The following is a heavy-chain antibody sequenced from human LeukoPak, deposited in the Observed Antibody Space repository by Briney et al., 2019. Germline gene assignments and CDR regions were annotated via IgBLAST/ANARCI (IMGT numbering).Heavy chain of an antibody. D-gene: IGHD5-24*01. Sequence: GRSLRLSCAASGFTFSSYGMHWVRQAPGKGLEWVANIKQDGSKKSYVDSVKGRFTISRDNAKNSLYLQMNSLRAEDTAIYYCTRVGYIDEGIDYWGQGTLVTVSS. CDR2: IKQDGSKK. CDR3: TRVGYIDEGIDY. J-gene: IGHJ4*02. CDR1: GFTFSSYG. V-gene: IGHV3-7*04.